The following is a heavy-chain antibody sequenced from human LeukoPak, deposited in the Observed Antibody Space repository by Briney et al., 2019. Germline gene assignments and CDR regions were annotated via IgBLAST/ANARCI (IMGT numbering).Heavy chain of an antibody. Sequence: SETLSLTCTVSGGSISSYYWSWIRQPAGKGLEWIGRIYTSGSTNYNPSLKSRVTMSADTSKNQFSLKLSSVTAADTAVYYCARDQRRESTVTTSDWFDPWGQGTLVTVSS. CDR2: IYTSGST. J-gene: IGHJ5*02. D-gene: IGHD4-17*01. V-gene: IGHV4-4*07. CDR1: GGSISSYY. CDR3: ARDQRRESTVTTSDWFDP.